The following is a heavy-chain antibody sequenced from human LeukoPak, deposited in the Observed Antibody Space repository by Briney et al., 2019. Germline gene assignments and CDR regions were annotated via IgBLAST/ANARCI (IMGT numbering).Heavy chain of an antibody. Sequence: SETLSLTCTVSSDSISSSSYYWGWIRQPPGRGLDWIGSIYHGGSTYYNPSLRSRVIVSVDTSKNHFSLKMSSVTAADTAVYYCARDLASCAGDCYSDGFDYWGQGTLVTVSS. D-gene: IGHD2-21*02. CDR1: SDSISSSSYY. CDR2: IYHGGST. CDR3: ARDLASCAGDCYSDGFDY. V-gene: IGHV4-39*07. J-gene: IGHJ4*02.